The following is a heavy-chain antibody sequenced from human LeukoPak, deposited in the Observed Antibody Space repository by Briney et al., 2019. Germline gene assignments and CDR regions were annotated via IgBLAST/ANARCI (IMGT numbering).Heavy chain of an antibody. J-gene: IGHJ4*02. D-gene: IGHD3-9*01. Sequence: ASMKVSCKASGYTFITHGLTWVRQAPGQGLEWMGWTSAYNGNTIYAQTLQDRLTMTTDTSTSTAYMELRSLRSDDTAVYYCARGRLRYLDWTKAYSDYWGQGTLVTVSS. CDR3: ARGRLRYLDWTKAYSDY. CDR2: TSAYNGNT. V-gene: IGHV1-18*01. CDR1: GYTFITHG.